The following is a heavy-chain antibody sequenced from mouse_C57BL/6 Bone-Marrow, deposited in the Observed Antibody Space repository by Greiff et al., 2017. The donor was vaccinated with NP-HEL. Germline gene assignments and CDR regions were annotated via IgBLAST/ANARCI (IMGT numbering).Heavy chain of an antibody. J-gene: IGHJ1*03. CDR2: IDPNSGGT. CDR1: GYTFTSYW. V-gene: IGHV1-72*01. D-gene: IGHD1-1*01. Sequence: QVQLQQSGAELVKPGASVKLSCKASGYTFTSYWMHWVKQRPGRGLEWIGRIDPNSGGTKYNEKFKSKATLTVDKPSSTAYMQLSSLTSEDSAVYYCARSRVVDPSYWYFDVWGTGTTVTVSS. CDR3: ARSRVVDPSYWYFDV.